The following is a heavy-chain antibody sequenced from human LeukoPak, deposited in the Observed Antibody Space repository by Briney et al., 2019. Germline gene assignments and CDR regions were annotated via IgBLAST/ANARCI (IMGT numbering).Heavy chain of an antibody. D-gene: IGHD2-2*01. CDR1: GFTFSSYS. J-gene: IGHJ6*03. CDR2: ISSSSSTI. V-gene: IGHV3-48*01. Sequence: PGGSLRLSCAASGFTFSSYSMNWVRQAPGKGLEWVSYISSSSSTIYYADSVKGRFTISRDNAKNSLYLQMNSLRAEDTAVYYCARYCSSTSCYLPYYYYYYMDVWGKGTTVTVSS. CDR3: ARYCSSTSCYLPYYYYYYMDV.